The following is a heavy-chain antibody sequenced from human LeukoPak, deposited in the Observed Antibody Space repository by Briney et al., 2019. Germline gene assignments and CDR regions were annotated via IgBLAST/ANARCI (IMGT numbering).Heavy chain of an antibody. CDR3: V. V-gene: IGHV3-7*01. CDR1: GFTFSRYW. CDR2: IKQDGSKT. Sequence: GGSLRLSCAASGFTFSRYWMTWVRQAPGKGLEWVASIKQDGSKTYYLESVKGRFSISKDNAKNPLFLEVNSLRAEDTALYFDVWGQGTMIIVSA. J-gene: IGHJ3*01.